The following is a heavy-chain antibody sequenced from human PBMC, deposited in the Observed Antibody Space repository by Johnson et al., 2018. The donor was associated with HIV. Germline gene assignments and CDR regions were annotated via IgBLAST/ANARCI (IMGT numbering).Heavy chain of an antibody. V-gene: IGHV3-73*01. J-gene: IGHJ3*02. Sequence: VYLVESGGDLVQPGGSLKLSCAASAFAFSDSAIHWVRQASGKGLEWVGRIRSKGYTYATAYAASMKGRFTISRDDSENTAYLQMNSLRAEDTAVYYCAKDWGERYFDWTYDAFDIWGQGTMVTVSS. D-gene: IGHD3-9*01. CDR3: AKDWGERYFDWTYDAFDI. CDR2: IRSKGYTYAT. CDR1: AFAFSDSA.